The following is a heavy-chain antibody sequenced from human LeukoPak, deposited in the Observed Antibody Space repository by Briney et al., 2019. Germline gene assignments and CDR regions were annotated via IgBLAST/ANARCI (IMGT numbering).Heavy chain of an antibody. V-gene: IGHV3-33*06. Sequence: PGGSLRLSCAASGFTFSHFGMHWVRQAPGKGLEWVAVIRNDGSSEYYADSVKGRFTISRDNSKNTVSLQMNSLRDEDTAVYYCAKDAQRGFDYSNSLEYWGQGTLVTVSS. J-gene: IGHJ4*02. D-gene: IGHD4-11*01. CDR3: AKDAQRGFDYSNSLEY. CDR1: GFTFSHFG. CDR2: IRNDGSSE.